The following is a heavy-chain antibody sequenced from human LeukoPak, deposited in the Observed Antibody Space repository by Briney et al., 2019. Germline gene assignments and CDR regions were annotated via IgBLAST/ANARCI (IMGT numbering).Heavy chain of an antibody. J-gene: IGHJ3*02. CDR2: TYPGDSDT. CDR3: ARLHYYGDYLNI. CDR1: GYSFTSYW. D-gene: IGHD4-17*01. Sequence: GEPLKFPCKGSGYSFTSYWIGWSRQMPGRGLEWLGITYPGDSDTRSSPTFQGQFTISADKSISTAYLQWSSLKASDTAMYYFARLHYYGDYLNIWGQGTMVTVSS. V-gene: IGHV5-51*01.